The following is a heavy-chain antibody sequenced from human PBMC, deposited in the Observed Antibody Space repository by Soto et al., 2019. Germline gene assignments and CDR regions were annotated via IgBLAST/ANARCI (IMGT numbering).Heavy chain of an antibody. CDR1: GFTFSNAW. CDR2: IKRKTDGGTT. CDR3: TTDKDYYDFWSGSYYYGMDV. V-gene: IGHV3-15*01. J-gene: IGHJ6*02. Sequence: EVQLVESGGCLVKPGGSLRLPCAASGFTFSNAWMSWVRQAPGKGLEWVGRIKRKTDGGTTDYAAPVKGRFTISRDDSKNTLSLQMNSLKTGDTAVYYCTTDKDYYDFWSGSYYYGMDVWGQGTTVTVSS. D-gene: IGHD3-3*01.